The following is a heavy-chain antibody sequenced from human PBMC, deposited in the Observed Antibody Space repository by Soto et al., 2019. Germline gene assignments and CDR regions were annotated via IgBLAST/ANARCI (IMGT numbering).Heavy chain of an antibody. Sequence: GGSLRLSCAASGFTFSSYGMHWVRQAPGKGLEWVAVISYDGSNKYYADSVKGRFTISRDNSKNTLYLQMNSLRAEDTAVYYCAKDAFLGITMRVELKHFDYWGQGTLVTVSS. CDR3: AKDAFLGITMRVELKHFDY. J-gene: IGHJ4*02. V-gene: IGHV3-30*18. CDR1: GFTFSSYG. CDR2: ISYDGSNK. D-gene: IGHD3-22*01.